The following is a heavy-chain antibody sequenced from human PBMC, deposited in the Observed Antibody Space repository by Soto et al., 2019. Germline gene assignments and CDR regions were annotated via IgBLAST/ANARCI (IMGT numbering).Heavy chain of an antibody. Sequence: EVQLLESGGGLVQPGGSLRLSWAASGFTFSSDAMSWVRHAPGKGLEWVSAISGSGGSTYYADSGKGRFTIPRENSKNTLYLQMNSLRAEDTAVYYCAKVRTVDTAMVNYWGQGTLVTVSS. CDR2: ISGSGGST. J-gene: IGHJ4*02. V-gene: IGHV3-23*01. CDR3: AKVRTVDTAMVNY. D-gene: IGHD5-18*01. CDR1: GFTFSSDA.